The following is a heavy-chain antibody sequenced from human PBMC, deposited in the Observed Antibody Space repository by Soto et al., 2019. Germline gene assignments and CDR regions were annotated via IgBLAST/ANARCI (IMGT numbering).Heavy chain of an antibody. J-gene: IGHJ6*02. V-gene: IGHV3-23*01. Sequence: GGSLRLSCAASGFTFSSYAMSWVRQAPGKGLEWVSAISGSGGSTYYADSVKGRFTISRDNSKNTLYLQMNSLRAEDTAVYYCAKDFRSNRITMVRGAPYGMDVWGQGTTVTVSS. CDR3: AKDFRSNRITMVRGAPYGMDV. CDR2: ISGSGGST. CDR1: GFTFSSYA. D-gene: IGHD3-10*01.